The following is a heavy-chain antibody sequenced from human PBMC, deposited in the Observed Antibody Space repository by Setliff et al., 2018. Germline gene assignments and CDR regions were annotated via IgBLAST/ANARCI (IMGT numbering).Heavy chain of an antibody. CDR3: ARGKMDVVAVAGKYCVMDV. D-gene: IGHD6-19*01. CDR2: INAYNGDT. V-gene: IGHV1-18*01. J-gene: IGHJ6*02. Sequence: GASVKVSCKASGYTFTNYGISWVRQAPGQGLEWMAYINAYNGDTYYAENLQVRVTVSTDTSTSTAYMELSSLRLDDTAVYYCARGKMDVVAVAGKYCVMDVWGQGTTVTVS. CDR1: GYTFTNYG.